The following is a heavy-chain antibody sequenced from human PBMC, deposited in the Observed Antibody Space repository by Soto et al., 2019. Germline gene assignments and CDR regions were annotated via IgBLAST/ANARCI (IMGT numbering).Heavy chain of an antibody. J-gene: IGHJ4*02. D-gene: IGHD5-12*01. CDR3: AGTYESLDY. Sequence: EVQMVESGGGLVKPGGSLRLSCAASGVTFSNYYMNWVRQAPGKGLDWVSSITGDGSNVYYADSVRGRFTISRDNARNSLYLQMNSLRAEDTAVYYCAGTYESLDYWGQGTLVTVSS. V-gene: IGHV3-21*01. CDR1: GVTFSNYY. CDR2: ITGDGSNV.